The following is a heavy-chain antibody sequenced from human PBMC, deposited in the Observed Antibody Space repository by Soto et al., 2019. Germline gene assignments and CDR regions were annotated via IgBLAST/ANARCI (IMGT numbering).Heavy chain of an antibody. J-gene: IGHJ4*02. Sequence: PSETLSLTCTVSGDSIGSYFWSWIRQPAGKGLKWIGRMYITGTTNYNPSLKNRVTMSVDASKNQFSLKVKSVTAADTAVYYCARDGEYTSGWYIFDYWGLGTLVTVSS. CDR2: MYITGTT. CDR3: ARDGEYTSGWYIFDY. V-gene: IGHV4-4*07. CDR1: GDSIGSYF. D-gene: IGHD6-19*01.